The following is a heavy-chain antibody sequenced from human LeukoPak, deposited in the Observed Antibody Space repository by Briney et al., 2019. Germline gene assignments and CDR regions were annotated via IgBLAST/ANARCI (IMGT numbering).Heavy chain of an antibody. Sequence: PGGYLRLSCAASGFTFSSYGMHWVRQAPGKGLEWVAVIWCEGGNKYCADSVKGRFTISRDNSKNTLYLQMNSLRAEDTAVYYCAKALGRDGYNSGDYWGQGTLVTVSS. V-gene: IGHV3-33*06. CDR2: IWCEGGNK. CDR3: AKALGRDGYNSGDY. D-gene: IGHD5-24*01. CDR1: GFTFSSYG. J-gene: IGHJ4*02.